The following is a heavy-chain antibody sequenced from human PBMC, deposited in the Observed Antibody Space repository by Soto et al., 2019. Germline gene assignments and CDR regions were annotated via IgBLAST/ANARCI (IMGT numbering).Heavy chain of an antibody. CDR1: GFTFSSYA. V-gene: IGHV3-30-3*01. D-gene: IGHD6-13*01. J-gene: IGHJ4*02. Sequence: GGSLRLSCAASGFTFSSYAMHWVRQAPGKGLEWVAVISYDGSNKYYADSVKGRFTISRDNSKNTLYLQMNSLRAEDTAVYYCARDNFGYSSSCPSDWGQGTLVTVSS. CDR2: ISYDGSNK. CDR3: ARDNFGYSSSCPSD.